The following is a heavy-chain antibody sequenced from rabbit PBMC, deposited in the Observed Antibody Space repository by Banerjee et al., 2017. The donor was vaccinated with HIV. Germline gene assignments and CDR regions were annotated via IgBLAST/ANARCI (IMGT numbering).Heavy chain of an antibody. D-gene: IGHD4-2*01. CDR3: ARDRDWTLDL. V-gene: IGHV1S40*01. CDR2: IYTGSSGTT. Sequence: QSLEESGGDLVKPGASLTLTCTASGFSFSSSYYMCWVRQAPGKGLEWIACIYTGSSGTTRYASWAKGRFTISKTSSTTVTLQMTSLTAADTATYFCARDRDWTLDLWGQGTLVTVS. CDR1: GFSFSSSYY. J-gene: IGHJ3*01.